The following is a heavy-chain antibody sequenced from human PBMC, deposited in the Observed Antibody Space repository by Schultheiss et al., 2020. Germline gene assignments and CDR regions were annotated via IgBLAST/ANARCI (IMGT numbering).Heavy chain of an antibody. CDR3: ARAHYDILTGPYGMDV. Sequence: SETLSLTCTVSGYSISSGYYWGWIRQPPGKGLEWIGSIYHSGSTNYNPSLKSRVTISVDTSKNQFSLKLSSVTAADTAVYYCARAHYDILTGPYGMDVWGQGTTVTVSS. CDR1: GYSISSGYY. D-gene: IGHD3-9*01. V-gene: IGHV4-38-2*02. J-gene: IGHJ6*02. CDR2: IYHSGST.